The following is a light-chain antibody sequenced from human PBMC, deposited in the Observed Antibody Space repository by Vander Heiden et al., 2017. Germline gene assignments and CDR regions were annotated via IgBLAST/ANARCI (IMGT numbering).Light chain of an antibody. V-gene: IGKV2-28*01. Sequence: DIRITRSLGSLTVTPGEPASISCRSSQSLLHSNGYTNLDWHPQKPGQSRQVLIYLGSNRAHGIPDRFSGSGSGTDFTLKISRVEAEDVGVYYCMQAIQTPYTFGQGTKLEIK. J-gene: IGKJ2*01. CDR2: LGS. CDR3: MQAIQTPYT. CDR1: QSLLHSNGYTN.